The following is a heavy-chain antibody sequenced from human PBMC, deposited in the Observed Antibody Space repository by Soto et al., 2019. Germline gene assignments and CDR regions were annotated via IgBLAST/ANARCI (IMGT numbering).Heavy chain of an antibody. CDR3: ARASGKPRQALDY. V-gene: IGHV4-31*03. Sequence: QVQLQESGPGHVAPSQTLTLTCTVSGDSIYSGPHYWSWVRQHPGKGLEWIGYMYYSGGTDYNPSLESRATISVATSDNHFFLKLESVTAADTAIYYCARASGKPRQALDYWGPGTLVTVSS. CDR1: GDSIYSGPHY. J-gene: IGHJ4*02. D-gene: IGHD1-1*01. CDR2: MYYSGGT.